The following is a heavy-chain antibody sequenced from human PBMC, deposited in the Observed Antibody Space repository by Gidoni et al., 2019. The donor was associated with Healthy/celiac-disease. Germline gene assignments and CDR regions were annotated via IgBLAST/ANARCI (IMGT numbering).Heavy chain of an antibody. CDR1: VGSIITYY. D-gene: IGHD1-26*01. CDR3: ARQATHSGSYRNFDY. CDR2: IYYGGST. J-gene: IGHJ4*02. V-gene: IGHV4-59*08. Sequence: VQLQEPRPGLVKPSETPSLTCAVPVGSIITYYWSCIRQPPGKGLEWIGYIYYGGSTNYNPSLKSRVTISVDRSKNQFSLKLRSVTAADTAVYYCARQATHSGSYRNFDYWGQGTLVTVSS.